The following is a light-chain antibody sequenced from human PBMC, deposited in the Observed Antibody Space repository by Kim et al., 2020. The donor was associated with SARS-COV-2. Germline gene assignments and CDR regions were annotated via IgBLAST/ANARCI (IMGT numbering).Light chain of an antibody. CDR3: QRSYSTPVT. V-gene: IGKV1-39*01. J-gene: IGKJ1*01. CDR1: QSISSY. Sequence: DIQMTQSPSSLSASVGDRVTITCRASQSISSYLNWYQQKPGKAPKLLIYARSSLQSGVPSRFSGSGSGTDFTLTISSLQPEDFATYYWQRSYSTPVTFGQRTKVDIK. CDR2: ARS.